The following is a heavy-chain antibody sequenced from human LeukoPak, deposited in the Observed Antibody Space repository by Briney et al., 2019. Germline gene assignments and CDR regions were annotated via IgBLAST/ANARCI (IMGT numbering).Heavy chain of an antibody. J-gene: IGHJ6*02. D-gene: IGHD6-13*01. Sequence: SVKVSCKASGGTFSSYAISWVRQAPGQGLEWMGRIIPILGIANYAQKFQGRVTITADKSTSTAYMELSSLRSEDTAVYYCARDRSSSSITYYYYGMDVWGQGTTVTVSS. V-gene: IGHV1-69*04. CDR3: ARDRSSSSITYYYYGMDV. CDR2: IIPILGIA. CDR1: GGTFSSYA.